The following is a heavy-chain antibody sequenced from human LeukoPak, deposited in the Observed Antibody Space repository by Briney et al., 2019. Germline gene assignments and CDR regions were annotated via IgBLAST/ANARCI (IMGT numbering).Heavy chain of an antibody. V-gene: IGHV3-23*01. CDR1: RFTFSSYA. CDR2: ISGSGGST. J-gene: IGHJ4*02. Sequence: GGSLRLSCAASRFTFSSYAMSWVRQAPGKGLEWVSAISGSGGSTYYADSVKGRFTISRDSSKNTLYLQMNSLRAEDTAVYYCAKDDAGSSSSLDYWGQGTLVTVSS. CDR3: AKDDAGSSSSLDY. D-gene: IGHD6-6*01.